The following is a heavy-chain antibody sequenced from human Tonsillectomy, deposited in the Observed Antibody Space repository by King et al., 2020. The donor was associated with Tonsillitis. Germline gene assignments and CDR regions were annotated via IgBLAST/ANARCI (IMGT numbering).Heavy chain of an antibody. J-gene: IGHJ3*02. D-gene: IGHD1-26*01. Sequence: VQLQESGPGLVKPSATLSLTCTVSGGSISSYYWSWIRQPPGKGLEWIGYIYYSERTNYNPSLKSRVTISEDTSKNQFSLKLSSVTAADTAVYYCARDNSAGAIPWKAFDIWGQGKMVIVSS. CDR1: GGSISSYY. V-gene: IGHV4-59*01. CDR3: ARDNSAGAIPWKAFDI. CDR2: IYYSERT.